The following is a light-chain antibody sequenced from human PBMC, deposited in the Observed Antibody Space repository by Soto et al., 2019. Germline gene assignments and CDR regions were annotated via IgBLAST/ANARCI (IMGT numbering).Light chain of an antibody. V-gene: IGKV3-20*01. CDR3: QHYGSSTPIT. J-gene: IGKJ5*01. CDR1: QSVSSSY. Sequence: EIVLTQSPGTLSLSPGQRATLSFRASQSVSSSYLAWYQQKPGQAPRLLIYGASSRATGIPDRFSGSGSGTDFTLTISRLEPEDFAVYYCQHYGSSTPITFGQGTRLEIK. CDR2: GAS.